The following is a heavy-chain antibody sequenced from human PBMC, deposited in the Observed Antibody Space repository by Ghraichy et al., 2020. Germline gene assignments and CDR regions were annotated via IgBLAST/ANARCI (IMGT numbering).Heavy chain of an antibody. CDR2: INNDGKEK. Sequence: GGSLRLSCTASGFSFSGSWMSWVRHAPEKGLEWVVNINNDGKEKYYVDSLKGRFTISRDNGKNSLFLQISSLRVEDTAVYYCARDPKRGALDYWGQGTLVAVSS. V-gene: IGHV3-7*03. CDR3: ARDPKRGALDY. D-gene: IGHD3-10*01. J-gene: IGHJ4*02. CDR1: GFSFSGSW.